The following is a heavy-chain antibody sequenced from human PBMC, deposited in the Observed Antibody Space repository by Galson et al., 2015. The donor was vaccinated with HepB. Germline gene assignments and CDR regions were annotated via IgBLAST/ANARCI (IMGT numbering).Heavy chain of an antibody. Sequence: SVKVSCKASGYTFDSYNMHWVRQAPGQRLEWMGWINAGDGYTRYSQQFQGRLTITRDTSASTAYMELSSLRSEDTAVYYCAKSARTELHFNPWGQGILVTVSS. V-gene: IGHV1-3*01. CDR2: INAGDGYT. J-gene: IGHJ5*02. D-gene: IGHD1-26*01. CDR1: GYTFDSYN. CDR3: AKSARTELHFNP.